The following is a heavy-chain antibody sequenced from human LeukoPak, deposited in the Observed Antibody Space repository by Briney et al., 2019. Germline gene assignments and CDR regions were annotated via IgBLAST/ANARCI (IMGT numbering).Heavy chain of an antibody. CDR3: ARRQWGATDYFDY. CDR1: GFNFDIYT. J-gene: IGHJ4*02. CDR2: IYYSGST. Sequence: GSLRLSCVASGFNFDIYTMIWVRQAPGKGLEWIGYIYYSGSTNYNPSLKSRVTISLDTSKSQFSLRLSSVTAADRAVYYCARRQWGATDYFDYWGQGTLVTVSS. V-gene: IGHV4-59*08. D-gene: IGHD1-26*01.